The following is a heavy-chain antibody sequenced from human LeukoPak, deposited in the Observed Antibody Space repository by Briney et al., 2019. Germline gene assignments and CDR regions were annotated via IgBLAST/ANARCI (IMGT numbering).Heavy chain of an antibody. CDR3: AKISVVGVIRGAFDI. CDR2: ISSSGSTI. Sequence: GGSLRLSCAASGFTFSSCEMNWVRQAPGKGLEWVSYISSSGSTIYYADSVKGRFTISRDNSKNTLYLQMNSLRAEDTALYYCAKISVVGVIRGAFDIWGQGTMVTVSS. D-gene: IGHD3-10*01. V-gene: IGHV3-48*03. CDR1: GFTFSSCE. J-gene: IGHJ3*02.